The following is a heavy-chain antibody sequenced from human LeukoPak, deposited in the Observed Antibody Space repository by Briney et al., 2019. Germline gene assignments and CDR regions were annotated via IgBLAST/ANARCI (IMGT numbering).Heavy chain of an antibody. Sequence: GGSLRLSCAASGFTFSSCGMHWVRQAPGKGLEWVAVISFDGTNTYYAESVKGRFTISRDNSKNTLYLQMNSLRAEDTAVYYCARALGYSSSWGYFDYWGQGTLVTVSS. CDR3: ARALGYSSSWGYFDY. J-gene: IGHJ4*02. V-gene: IGHV3-30*03. CDR2: ISFDGTNT. D-gene: IGHD6-13*01. CDR1: GFTFSSCG.